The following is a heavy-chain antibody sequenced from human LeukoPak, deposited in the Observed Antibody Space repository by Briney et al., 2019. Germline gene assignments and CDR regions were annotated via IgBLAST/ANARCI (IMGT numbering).Heavy chain of an antibody. CDR1: SGSIGSYY. V-gene: IGHV3-21*01. D-gene: IGHD1-26*01. J-gene: IGHJ3*01. CDR3: ARALGIVGATAAFDV. CDR2: ITGASDYI. Sequence: ETLSLSCTVSSGSIGSYYWNWVRQAPGKGLEWVSSITGASDYIYYADSVKGRFTISRDNARNSLFLQLNSLRAEDTAVYYCARALGIVGATAAFDVWGQGTLVTVSS.